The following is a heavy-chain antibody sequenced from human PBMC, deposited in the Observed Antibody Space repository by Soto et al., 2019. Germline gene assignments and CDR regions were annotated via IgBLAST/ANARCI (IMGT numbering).Heavy chain of an antibody. CDR3: AGAMTTVVAFDY. V-gene: IGHV4-59*01. D-gene: IGHD4-17*01. CDR1: GGSISSYY. Sequence: SETLSLTCTVSGGSISSYYWSWIRQPPGKGLEWIGYIYYSGSTNYNPSLKSRVTISVDTSKNQFSLKLSSVTAADTAVYYCAGAMTTVVAFDYWGQGTLVTVSS. CDR2: IYYSGST. J-gene: IGHJ4*02.